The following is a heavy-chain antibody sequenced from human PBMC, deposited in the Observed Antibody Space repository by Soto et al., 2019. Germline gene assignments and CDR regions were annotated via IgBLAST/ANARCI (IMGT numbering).Heavy chain of an antibody. J-gene: IGHJ4*02. CDR2: IGSRGDST. CDR1: GFNFSSFA. V-gene: IGHV3-23*01. Sequence: EVQLLESGGGLVQPGGSLRLSCAASGFNFSSFAMSWVRQAPGKGLEWVSAIGSRGDSTYYADSVKGRFTISRDNSKNTLYLQINSLRAEDTAVYYCAKDLIYGYNSGRPFDSWGQGTLVTVSS. D-gene: IGHD6-19*01. CDR3: AKDLIYGYNSGRPFDS.